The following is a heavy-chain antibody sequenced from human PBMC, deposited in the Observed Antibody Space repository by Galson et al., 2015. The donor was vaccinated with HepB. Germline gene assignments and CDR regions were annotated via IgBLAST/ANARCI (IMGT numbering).Heavy chain of an antibody. CDR2: ITPSGDNT. V-gene: IGHV3-23*01. CDR3: ASKLDIVVVPAAIPNNNYYYYGMDV. D-gene: IGHD2-2*02. J-gene: IGHJ6*02. Sequence: SLRLSCAASGFTFRNYAMSWVRQAPGKGLEWVSAITPSGDNTYSADSVKGRFTISRDHAKNSLYLQMNSLRAEDTAVYYCASKLDIVVVPAAIPNNNYYYYGMDVWGQGTTVTVSS. CDR1: GFTFRNYA.